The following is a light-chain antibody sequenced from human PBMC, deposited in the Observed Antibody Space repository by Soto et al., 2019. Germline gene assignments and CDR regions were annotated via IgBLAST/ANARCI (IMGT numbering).Light chain of an antibody. CDR3: QQSYSTPLT. Sequence: EIVMTQSPATLSVSPGERATLSCRASQSVSSNLAWYQQKPGQAPRLLIYGASTRATGIPARFSGSGSGTDFTLTISSLQPEDFATYYCQQSYSTPLTLGQGTKVDIK. J-gene: IGKJ1*01. CDR2: GAS. CDR1: QSVSSN. V-gene: IGKV3-15*01.